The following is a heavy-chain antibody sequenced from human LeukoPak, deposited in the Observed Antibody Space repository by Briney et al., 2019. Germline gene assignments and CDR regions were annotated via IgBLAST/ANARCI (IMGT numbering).Heavy chain of an antibody. CDR2: IIPIFGTA. CDR1: GGTFSSYA. CDR3: ARDRVVRIGPGAFDI. V-gene: IGHV1-69*13. J-gene: IGHJ3*02. D-gene: IGHD2/OR15-2a*01. Sequence: GASVKVPCKASGGTFSSYAISWVRQAPGQGLEWMGGIIPIFGTANYAQKFQGRVTITADESTSTAYMELSSLRSEDTAVYYCARDRVVRIGPGAFDIWGQGTMVTVSS.